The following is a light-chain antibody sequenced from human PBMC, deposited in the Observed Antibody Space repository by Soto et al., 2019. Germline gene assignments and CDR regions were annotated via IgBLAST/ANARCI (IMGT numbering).Light chain of an antibody. CDR2: WAS. CDR1: QSVFFNSNNKNY. CDR3: QQYYSTPIT. J-gene: IGKJ5*01. Sequence: DIVMTQSPDSVAVSLGERASINCKSSQSVFFNSNNKNYVAWFQQKPGQPPKLLIYWASTRESGVPDRFSGCVSGTDFTLTISSLQAEDVAVYYCQQYYSTPITFGQGTRLEI. V-gene: IGKV4-1*01.